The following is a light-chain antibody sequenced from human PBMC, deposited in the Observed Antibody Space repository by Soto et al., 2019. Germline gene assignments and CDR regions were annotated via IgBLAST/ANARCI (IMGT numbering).Light chain of an antibody. J-gene: IGKJ3*01. CDR3: HQYSNWPFT. Sequence: EIVLTHSPGTLALSPVGISTLSCRASQSVSSKLAWYQQKPGQAPRLLIYGASSRATGIPPRFSGSGSGTQFILTITSLQSEDFAVYYCHQYSNWPFTFGQGTKVDIK. CDR1: QSVSSK. CDR2: GAS. V-gene: IGKV3-15*01.